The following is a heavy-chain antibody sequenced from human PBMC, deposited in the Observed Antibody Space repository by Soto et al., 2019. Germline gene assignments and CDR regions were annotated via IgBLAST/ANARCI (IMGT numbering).Heavy chain of an antibody. Sequence: SEPLSLTCADSGGSTSSYYWRWLRQPPGKGLEWIGYIYYSGSTNYNPSLKSRVTISVDTSKNQFSLKLSSVTAADTAVYYCARMNYYDTSGYPFDYWGQGMMVTVS. CDR3: ARMNYYDTSGYPFDY. D-gene: IGHD3-22*01. CDR2: IYYSGST. CDR1: GGSTSSYY. J-gene: IGHJ4*02. V-gene: IGHV4-59*08.